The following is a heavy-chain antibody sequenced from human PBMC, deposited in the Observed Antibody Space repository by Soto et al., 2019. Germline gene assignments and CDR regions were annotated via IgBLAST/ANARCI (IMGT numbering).Heavy chain of an antibody. CDR1: GGSISSGNYY. J-gene: IGHJ4*02. CDR2: IYYSGST. Sequence: PSETLSLTCTVSGGSISSGNYYWIWIRQHPGKGLEWIGYIYYSGSTYYNPSLKSRDTISVDTSKNQFSLKLSSVTAADTAVYYCARDPPPPDYWGQGTLVTVSS. V-gene: IGHV4-31*03. CDR3: ARDPPPPDY.